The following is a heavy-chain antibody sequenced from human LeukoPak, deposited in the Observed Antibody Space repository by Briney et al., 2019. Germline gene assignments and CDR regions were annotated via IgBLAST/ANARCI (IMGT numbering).Heavy chain of an antibody. CDR2: ISSDGGTK. CDR1: KFTFSNYG. Sequence: GGSLRLSCTASKFTFSNYGMQWVRQAPGKGLEWVAVISSDGGTKYYADSVKGRFTLSRDNSRNTLDLQMNSLGPEDTAVYYSATQQGGNPAYWGQGTLVTVSS. CDR3: ATQQGGNPAY. J-gene: IGHJ4*02. V-gene: IGHV3-30*03. D-gene: IGHD1-14*01.